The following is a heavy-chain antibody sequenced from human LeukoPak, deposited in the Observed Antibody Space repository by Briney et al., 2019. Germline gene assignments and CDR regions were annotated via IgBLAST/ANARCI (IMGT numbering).Heavy chain of an antibody. CDR1: GFTFDDYA. V-gene: IGHV3-9*03. Sequence: GRSLRLSCAASGFTFDDYAMHWVRQAPGKCLEWVSGISWNSGSIGYADSVKGRFTISRDNAKNSLYLQMNSLRAEDMALYYCAKSGSGSYYNHYFDYWGQGTLVTVSS. J-gene: IGHJ4*02. CDR2: ISWNSGSI. CDR3: AKSGSGSYYNHYFDY. D-gene: IGHD3-10*01.